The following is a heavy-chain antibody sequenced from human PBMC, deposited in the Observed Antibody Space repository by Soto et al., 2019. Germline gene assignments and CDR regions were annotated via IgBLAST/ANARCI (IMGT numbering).Heavy chain of an antibody. V-gene: IGHV3-30*18. D-gene: IGHD6-13*01. CDR2: ISYDGSNK. CDR3: EKEGLAGKNKPYYYYYYIDV. J-gene: IGHJ6*03. CDR1: GFTFSSYG. Sequence: QVQLVESGGGVVQPGRSLRLSCAASGFTFSSYGMHWVRQAPGKGLEWVAVISYDGSNKYYAESVKGRFTISRDNSKNTLYLQMNSLRAEDTAVYYCEKEGLAGKNKPYYYYYYIDVWGKGTTVTVS.